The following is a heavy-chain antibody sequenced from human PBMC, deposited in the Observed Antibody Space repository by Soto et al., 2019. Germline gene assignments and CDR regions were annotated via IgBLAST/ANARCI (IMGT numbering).Heavy chain of an antibody. D-gene: IGHD1-20*01. J-gene: IGHJ5*02. CDR1: GISFSSYG. Sequence: GGSLRLSCAASGISFSSYGMHWVRQAPGKGLEWVALVWYDGKDKYYADSVKGRFTISRDNSKNTLYLQMNSLRAEDTAVYYCAKWTRYPNWFDPWGQGTLVTVSS. CDR3: AKWTRYPNWFDP. V-gene: IGHV3-33*06. CDR2: VWYDGKDK.